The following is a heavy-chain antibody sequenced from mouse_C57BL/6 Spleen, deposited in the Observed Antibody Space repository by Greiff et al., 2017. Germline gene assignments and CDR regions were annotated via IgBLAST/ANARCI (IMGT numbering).Heavy chain of an antibody. CDR1: GFTFSDYY. CDR2: INYDGSST. D-gene: IGHD2-3*01. Sequence: EVQLVESEGGLVQPGSSMKLSCTASGFTFSDYYMAWVRQVPEKGLEWVANINYDGSSTYYLDSLKSRFIISRDNAKNILYLQMSSLKSEDTATYYCARDGYDGPLDYWGQGTTLTVSS. V-gene: IGHV5-16*01. CDR3: ARDGYDGPLDY. J-gene: IGHJ2*01.